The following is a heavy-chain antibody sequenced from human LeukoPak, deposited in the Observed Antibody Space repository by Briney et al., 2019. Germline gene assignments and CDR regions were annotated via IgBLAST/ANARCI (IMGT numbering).Heavy chain of an antibody. CDR1: GYFFPNAW. CDR3: TTDRKWCTNN. J-gene: IGHJ4*02. V-gene: IGHV3-15*01. Sequence: GGSLRLSCTISGYFFPNAWLNWVRQGPGRGLEWVGRIKSNQDGGITDYAAPVQDRFTISRDDSKNTMYLQMNNLKTEDTAVYYCTTDRKWCTNNWGQGTLVTVSS. CDR2: IKSNQDGGIT. D-gene: IGHD2-8*02.